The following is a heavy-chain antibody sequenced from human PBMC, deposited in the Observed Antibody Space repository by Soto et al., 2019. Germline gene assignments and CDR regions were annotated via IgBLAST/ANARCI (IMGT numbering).Heavy chain of an antibody. CDR2: INTGSGYT. D-gene: IGHD2-8*02. V-gene: IGHV1-18*01. CDR1: GYTFSNYA. J-gene: IGHJ4*02. CDR3: ARDRVYTGGSDADY. Sequence: QVHLVQSGAEVKKPGSSVRVSCKTSGYTFSNYAISWVRQAPGQGLEWMGWINTGSGYTNYAHDRVTMTKDASTYPVYLEVTSLRSDDTSIYYCARDRVYTGGSDADYWGQGTLVIVSS.